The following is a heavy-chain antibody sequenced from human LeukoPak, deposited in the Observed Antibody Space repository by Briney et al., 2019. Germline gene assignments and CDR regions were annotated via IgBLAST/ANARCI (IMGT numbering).Heavy chain of an antibody. J-gene: IGHJ4*02. CDR1: GGTLSSYA. CDR3: ARGLWNSFDY. Sequence: SVKVSCKASGGTLSSYAISSVRQSPGPGREWMGGIIPIFGTANYAQKFQGRVTITTDESTSTAYMELSSLRSEDTAVYYCARGLWNSFDYWGQGTLVTVSS. CDR2: IIPIFGTA. V-gene: IGHV1-69*05. D-gene: IGHD1-7*01.